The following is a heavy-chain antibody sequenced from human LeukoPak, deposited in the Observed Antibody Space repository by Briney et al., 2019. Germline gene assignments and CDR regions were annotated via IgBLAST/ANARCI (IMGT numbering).Heavy chain of an antibody. J-gene: IGHJ4*02. CDR2: LSGSSGSP. V-gene: IGHV3-23*01. Sequence: GGTLGLFCASSGFPFRIYSMRGVREAPGRGLVGGSGLSGSSGSPFHADSVKGRFTISRDNSKNTLYLQMNSLRAEDTAVYYCAKDAVVVPAAGDYLDCWGQGTLLTVSS. D-gene: IGHD2-2*01. CDR3: AKDAVVVPAAGDYLDC. CDR1: GFPFRIYS.